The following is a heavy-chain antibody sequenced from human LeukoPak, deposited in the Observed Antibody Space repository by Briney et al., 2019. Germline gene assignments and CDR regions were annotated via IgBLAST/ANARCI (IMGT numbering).Heavy chain of an antibody. CDR1: GGTFSSYA. J-gene: IGHJ4*02. CDR3: ARDRFSYDSSGYYPFDFDY. D-gene: IGHD3-22*01. CDR2: IVPIFGTA. V-gene: IGHV1-69*01. Sequence: SVKVSCKASGGTFSSYAISWVRQAPGQGLEWMGGIVPIFGTANYAQKFQGRVTITADESTSTAYMELSSLRSEDTAVYYCARDRFSYDSSGYYPFDFDYWGQGTLVTVSS.